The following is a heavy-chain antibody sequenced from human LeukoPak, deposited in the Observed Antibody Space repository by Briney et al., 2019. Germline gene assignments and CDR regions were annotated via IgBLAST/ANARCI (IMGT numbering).Heavy chain of an antibody. J-gene: IGHJ4*02. CDR3: AREWREWELRKIDY. V-gene: IGHV3-21*01. CDR1: GFTFSSYS. D-gene: IGHD1-26*01. Sequence: GGSLRLSCAASGFTFSSYSMNWVRQAPGKGLEWVSSISSSSSYIYYADSVKGRFTISRDNAKNSLYLQMNSLRAEDTAVYYCAREWREWELRKIDYWGQGTLVTVSS. CDR2: ISSSSSYI.